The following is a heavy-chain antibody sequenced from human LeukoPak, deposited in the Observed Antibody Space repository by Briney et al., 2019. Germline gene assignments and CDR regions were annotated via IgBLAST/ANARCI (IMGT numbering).Heavy chain of an antibody. CDR2: IAVGSGNT. Sequence: SVKVSCKASGFTFTSSAVQWVRQARGQRLEWIGWIAVGSGNTNYAQKFQERVTITRDMSTSTAYMELNSLRSEDTAVYYCAADGIVGANDAFDIWGQGTMVTVSS. D-gene: IGHD1-26*01. J-gene: IGHJ3*02. CDR3: AADGIVGANDAFDI. CDR1: GFTFTSSA. V-gene: IGHV1-58*01.